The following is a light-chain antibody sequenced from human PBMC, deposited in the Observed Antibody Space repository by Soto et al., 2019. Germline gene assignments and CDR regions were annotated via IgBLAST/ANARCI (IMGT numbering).Light chain of an antibody. J-gene: IGKJ4*01. V-gene: IGKV3-15*01. CDR2: GTS. CDR1: QSVNTN. Sequence: DIVMTQSPATLSVTPGERATLSCRASQSVNTNLAWYQQKPGQPPRLLIYGTSTRATGITDRFSGSGSGTEFTLTISSLQSEDSAVYYCQQYNRRPPLTFGGGTQVEIK. CDR3: QQYNRRPPLT.